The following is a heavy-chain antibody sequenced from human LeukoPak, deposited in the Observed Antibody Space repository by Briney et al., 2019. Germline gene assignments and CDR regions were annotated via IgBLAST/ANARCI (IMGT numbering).Heavy chain of an antibody. D-gene: IGHD1-26*01. CDR2: ISYDGSNK. CDR3: AREYRLRFFDY. J-gene: IGHJ4*02. CDR1: GFTFSSYG. Sequence: GGSLRLSCAASGFTFSSYGMHWVRQAPGKGLEWVAVISYDGSNKYYADSVKGRFTISRDNSKNTLYLQMNSLRAEDTAVYYCAREYRLRFFDYWGQGTLVTVS. V-gene: IGHV3-30*03.